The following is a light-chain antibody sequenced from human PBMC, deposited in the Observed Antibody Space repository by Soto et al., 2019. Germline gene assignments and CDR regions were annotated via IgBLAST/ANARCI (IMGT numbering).Light chain of an antibody. CDR3: QQYGGSPPRFS. J-gene: IGKJ3*01. V-gene: IGKV3-20*01. CDR2: GVS. Sequence: EIVLTQSPGTLSLSPGDTATLSGRASQTVSNYHLAWYQQKPGHAPRLLIYGVSSRDTGIPDRFTGSGSGTDFTLTITRLEPEDFAVYYCQQYGGSPPRFSFGPGTKVDIK. CDR1: QTVSNYH.